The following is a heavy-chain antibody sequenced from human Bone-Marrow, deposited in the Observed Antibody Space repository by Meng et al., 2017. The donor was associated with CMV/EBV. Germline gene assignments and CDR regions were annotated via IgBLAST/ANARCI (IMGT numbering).Heavy chain of an antibody. J-gene: IGHJ4*02. CDR2: INWNGGST. CDR3: ARDRVGSYPDY. D-gene: IGHD1-26*01. CDR1: GFTFDDYG. Sequence: GASLKISCAASGFTFDDYGMSWVRQAPGKGLEWVSGINWNGGSTGYADSVKGRFTISRDNAKNSLYLQMNSLRAEDTALYYCARDRVGSYPDYWGQGTLVTVSS. V-gene: IGHV3-20*04.